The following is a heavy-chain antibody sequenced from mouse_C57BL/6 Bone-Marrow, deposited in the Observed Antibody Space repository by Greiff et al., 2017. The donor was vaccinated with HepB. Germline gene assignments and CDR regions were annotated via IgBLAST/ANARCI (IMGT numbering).Heavy chain of an antibody. CDR1: GFTFSDYG. J-gene: IGHJ4*01. CDR2: ISSGSSTI. CDR3: ARPFTTEVAYYAMDY. Sequence: EVMLVESGGGLVKPGGSLKLSCAASGFTFSDYGMHWVRQAPEKGLEWVAYISSGSSTIYYADTVKGRFTISRDNAKNTLFLQMTSLRSEDTAMYYCARPFTTEVAYYAMDYWGQGTSVTVSS. V-gene: IGHV5-17*01. D-gene: IGHD1-1*01.